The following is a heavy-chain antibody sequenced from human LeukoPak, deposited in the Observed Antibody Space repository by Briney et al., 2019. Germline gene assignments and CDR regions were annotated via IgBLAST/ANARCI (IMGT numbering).Heavy chain of an antibody. Sequence: ASVKVSCKASGYTFTSYGISWVRQAPGQGLEWMGWISAYNGNTNYAQKLQGSVTMTTDTSTSTAYMELRSLRSDDTAVYYCARDFSGYDSSGYRLPFDYWGQGTLVTVSS. CDR3: ARDFSGYDSSGYRLPFDY. D-gene: IGHD3-22*01. CDR2: ISAYNGNT. J-gene: IGHJ4*02. V-gene: IGHV1-18*01. CDR1: GYTFTSYG.